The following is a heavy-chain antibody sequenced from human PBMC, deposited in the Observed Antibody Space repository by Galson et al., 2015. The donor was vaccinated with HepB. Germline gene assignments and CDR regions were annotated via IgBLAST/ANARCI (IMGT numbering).Heavy chain of an antibody. Sequence: SLRLSCATSGFSFSDYYMAWIRQAPGKGLEWVSYISSSGGYTNYADSVKGRFTISRDNTENSLFLQLNSLRADDTAVYYCARGEWTTYFDYWGQGTLVTVSS. V-gene: IGHV3-11*05. D-gene: IGHD3-3*01. CDR2: ISSSGGYT. CDR3: ARGEWTTYFDY. J-gene: IGHJ4*02. CDR1: GFSFSDYY.